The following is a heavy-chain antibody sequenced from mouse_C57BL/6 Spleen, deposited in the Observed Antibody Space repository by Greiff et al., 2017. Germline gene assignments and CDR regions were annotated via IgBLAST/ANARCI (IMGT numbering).Heavy chain of an antibody. J-gene: IGHJ4*01. D-gene: IGHD1-1*02. CDR3: ARGRWLDYGAMDV. V-gene: IGHV5-17*01. Sequence: EVKLMESGGGLMKPGGSLKLSCAATGYTFSDYGMHWVRQAPEKGLEWVAYISSGSSTIYYADTVKGRFTFSRDNAKNTLFLQMTSLRSKDTAMYYCARGRWLDYGAMDVWGQGTSVTVSS. CDR1: GYTFSDYG. CDR2: ISSGSSTI.